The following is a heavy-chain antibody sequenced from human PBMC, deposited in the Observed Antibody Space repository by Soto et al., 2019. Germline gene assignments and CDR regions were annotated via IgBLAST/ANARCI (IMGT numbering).Heavy chain of an antibody. D-gene: IGHD3-22*01. CDR1: GYSISSGYY. V-gene: IGHV4-38-2*01. J-gene: IGHJ3*02. Sequence: ASETLSLTCAVSGYSISSGYYWGWIRQPPGKGLEWIGSIYHSGSTYYNPSLKSRVTISVDTSKNQFSLKLSSVTAADTAVYYCARGAGGSGYYSEPNAFDIWGQGTMVTVSS. CDR2: IYHSGST. CDR3: ARGAGGSGYYSEPNAFDI.